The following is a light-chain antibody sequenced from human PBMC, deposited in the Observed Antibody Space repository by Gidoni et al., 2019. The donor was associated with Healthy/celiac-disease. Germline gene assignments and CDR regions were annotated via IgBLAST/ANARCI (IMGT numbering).Light chain of an antibody. Sequence: IVLTQSPATLSLSPGERATLSGRARQSGSRYLAWYRQTPGQAPRLLSDDASNRATGIPARVRGSVSGTDFTLTISSLEPEDFAVDYCQQRSNWQPRTFXQXTKVEIK. CDR2: DAS. V-gene: IGKV3-11*01. CDR3: QQRSNWQPRT. CDR1: QSGSRY. J-gene: IGKJ1*01.